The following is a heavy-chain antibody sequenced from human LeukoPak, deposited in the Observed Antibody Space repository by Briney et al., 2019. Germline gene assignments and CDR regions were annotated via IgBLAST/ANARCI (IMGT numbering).Heavy chain of an antibody. J-gene: IGHJ4*02. CDR2: IRYDGRNK. CDR1: GFTFSSYG. CDR3: ASGVVVAATVLRFDY. Sequence: TGGSLRLSCAASGFTFSSYGMHWVRQAPGKGLDWVAFIRYDGRNKYYADSVKGRFTISRDNSKNTLYLQMNSLRAEDTAVYYCASGVVVAATVLRFDYWGQGTLVTVSS. V-gene: IGHV3-30*02. D-gene: IGHD2-15*01.